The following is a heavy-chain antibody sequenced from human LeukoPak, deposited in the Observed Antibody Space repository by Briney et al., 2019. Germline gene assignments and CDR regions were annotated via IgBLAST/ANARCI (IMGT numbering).Heavy chain of an antibody. Sequence: ASVKVSCKASGYTFTSCYMHWVRQAPGQGLEWMGIINPSGGSTSYAQKFQGRVTMTRDTSTSTVYMELSSLRSEDTAVYYCARSRDTAMEYYYYYYMDVWGRGTTVTVSS. CDR2: INPSGGST. J-gene: IGHJ6*03. CDR1: GYTFTSCY. D-gene: IGHD5-18*01. V-gene: IGHV1-46*01. CDR3: ARSRDTAMEYYYYYYMDV.